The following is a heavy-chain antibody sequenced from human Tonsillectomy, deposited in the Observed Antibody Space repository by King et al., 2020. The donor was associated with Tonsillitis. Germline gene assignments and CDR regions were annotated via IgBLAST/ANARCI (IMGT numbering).Heavy chain of an antibody. CDR2: IYSGGSST. Sequence: VQLVESGGGLVQPGGSLRLSCAASGFTFSSYAMSWVRQAPGKGLEWVSVIYSGGSSTYYADAVKGRFTISRDNSKNTLYLQMNSLRAEDTAVYYCAKVDSSSWYMPSWGQGTLVTVSS. CDR1: GFTFSSYA. V-gene: IGHV3-23*03. CDR3: AKVDSSSWYMPS. J-gene: IGHJ5*02. D-gene: IGHD6-13*01.